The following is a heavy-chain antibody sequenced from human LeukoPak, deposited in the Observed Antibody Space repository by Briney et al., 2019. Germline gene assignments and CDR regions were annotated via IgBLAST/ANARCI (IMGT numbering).Heavy chain of an antibody. CDR2: IIPFFGSS. Sequence: GASVKVSCKGSGGTFSSYAINWVRQAPGQGLEWMGGIIPFFGSSNYAQNFQYRVTFTTDESTSTAYMELSSLRSEDTAVYYCARAQEGVLGNYMDVWGKGTTVTVSS. CDR3: ARAQEGVLGNYMDV. J-gene: IGHJ6*03. V-gene: IGHV1-69*05. CDR1: GGTFSSYA. D-gene: IGHD2-8*01.